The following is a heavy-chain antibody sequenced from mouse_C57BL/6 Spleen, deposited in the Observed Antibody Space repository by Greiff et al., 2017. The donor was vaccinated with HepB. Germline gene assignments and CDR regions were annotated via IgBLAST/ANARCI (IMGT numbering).Heavy chain of an antibody. CDR3: ARCDYDYPSPFDY. J-gene: IGHJ2*01. CDR1: GFTFSDYG. Sequence: EVHLVESGGGLVKPGGSLKLSCAASGFTFSDYGMHWVRQAPEKGLEWVAYISIGSSTTYYADTVKGRSIISRDNAKNTLFLQMTSLRSEDTAMYYCARCDYDYPSPFDYWGQGTTLTVSS. V-gene: IGHV5-17*01. CDR2: ISIGSSTT. D-gene: IGHD2-4*01.